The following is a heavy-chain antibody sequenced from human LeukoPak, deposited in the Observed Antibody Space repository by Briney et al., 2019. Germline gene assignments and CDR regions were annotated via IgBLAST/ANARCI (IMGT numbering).Heavy chain of an antibody. CDR3: ARLGATNDY. CDR2: IYYSGST. J-gene: IGHJ4*02. CDR1: GVSISSYY. V-gene: IGHV4-59*01. Sequence: SETLSLTCTVSGVSISSYYWSWIRQPPGKGLGWIGYIYYSGSTNYNPSLKSRVTISVDTSKNQFSLKLSSVTAADTAVYYCARLGATNDYWGQGTLVTVSS. D-gene: IGHD1-26*01.